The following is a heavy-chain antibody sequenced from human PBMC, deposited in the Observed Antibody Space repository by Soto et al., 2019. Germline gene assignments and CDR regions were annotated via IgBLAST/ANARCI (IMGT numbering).Heavy chain of an antibody. CDR3: ARLIDNSWLDC. J-gene: IGHJ5*01. CDR2: TYYRSKWDN. V-gene: IGHV6-1*01. Sequence: ITSITCAIFLDWIFPKLTPWHWFCYFPSCDLEWLGRTYYRSKWDNDYAVSVKGRITINPDTSNNQLSLQLNSVTPDDTAVYYCARLIDNSWLDCWGQGIPVTVS. CDR1: LDWIFPKLTP. D-gene: IGHD2-8*01.